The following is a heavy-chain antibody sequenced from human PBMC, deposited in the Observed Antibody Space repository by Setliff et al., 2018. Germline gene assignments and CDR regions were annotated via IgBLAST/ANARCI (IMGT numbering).Heavy chain of an antibody. CDR3: ATQTAAYYFDN. CDR1: GYTFGAHY. Sequence: GASVKVSCKASGYTFGAHYIHWVRQAPGQGFEWMGWINPNSGDTNYAQNFQGRVTVTRDTSLTTAYMELRSLTSDDTAVYYCATQTAAYYFDNWGQGALVTVSS. J-gene: IGHJ4*02. CDR2: INPNSGDT. D-gene: IGHD6-13*01. V-gene: IGHV1-2*02.